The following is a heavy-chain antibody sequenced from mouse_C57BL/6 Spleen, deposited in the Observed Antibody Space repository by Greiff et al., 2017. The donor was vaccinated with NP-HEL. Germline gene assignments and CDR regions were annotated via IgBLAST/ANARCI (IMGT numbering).Heavy chain of an antibody. Sequence: VQLQQSGPELVKPGASVKLSCKASGYTFTSYDINWVKQRPGQGLEWIGWIYPRDGSTKYNEKFKGKATLTVDTSSSTAYMQLHSLTSEDSAVYVCAREGIYYYGSCYPYYAMDYWGQGTSVTVSS. V-gene: IGHV1-85*01. D-gene: IGHD1-1*01. J-gene: IGHJ4*01. CDR1: GYTFTSYD. CDR3: AREGIYYYGSCYPYYAMDY. CDR2: IYPRDGST.